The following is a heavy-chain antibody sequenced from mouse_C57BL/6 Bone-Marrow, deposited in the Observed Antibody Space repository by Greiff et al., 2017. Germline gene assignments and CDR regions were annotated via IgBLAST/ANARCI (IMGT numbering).Heavy chain of an antibody. CDR2: INPSNGGT. CDR1: GYTFTSYW. Sequence: QVQLQQSGTELVKPGASVKLSCKASGYTFTSYWMHWVKQRPGQGLEWIGNINPSNGGTNYNEKFKSKATLTVDKSSSTAYMQLSSLTSEDSAVYYCARHYYGSSYEAWFAYWGQGTLVTVSA. V-gene: IGHV1-53*01. CDR3: ARHYYGSSYEAWFAY. J-gene: IGHJ3*01. D-gene: IGHD1-1*01.